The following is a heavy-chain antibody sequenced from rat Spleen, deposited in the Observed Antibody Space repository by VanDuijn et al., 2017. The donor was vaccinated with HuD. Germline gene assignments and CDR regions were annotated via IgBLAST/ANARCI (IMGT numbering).Heavy chain of an antibody. CDR3: ARRHYGYTDYFDY. CDR1: GFTFSDYG. Sequence: EVQLVESGGGLVQPGRSLKLSCAASGFTFSDYGMAWVRQAPTKGLEWVATISTSGGSTYYRDSVKGRFTISRGNAKSTLYLQMDSLRSEDTATYYCARRHYGYTDYFDYWGQGVMVPVSS. CDR2: ISTSGGST. D-gene: IGHD1-11*01. J-gene: IGHJ2*01. V-gene: IGHV5-29*01.